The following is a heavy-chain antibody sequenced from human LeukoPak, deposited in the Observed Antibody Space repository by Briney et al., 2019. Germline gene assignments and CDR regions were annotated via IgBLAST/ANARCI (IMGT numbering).Heavy chain of an antibody. CDR3: AKDREYSSPEGLDY. CDR2: IRYDGSNK. Sequence: SCRASGYTFTGYYMHWVRQAPGKGLEWVAFIRYDGSNKYYADSVKGRFTISRDNSKNTLYLQMNSLRAEDTAVYYCAKDREYSSPEGLDYWGQGTLVTVSS. D-gene: IGHD6-6*01. J-gene: IGHJ4*02. CDR1: GYTFTGYY. V-gene: IGHV3-30*02.